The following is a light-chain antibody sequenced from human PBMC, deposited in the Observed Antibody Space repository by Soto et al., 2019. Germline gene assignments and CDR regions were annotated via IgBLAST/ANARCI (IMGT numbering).Light chain of an antibody. J-gene: IGLJ2*01. CDR2: STD. CDR3: VLYMGSGISV. V-gene: IGLV8-61*01. Sequence: QTVVTQEPSFSVSPGGTVTLTCGLSSGSVSTSYYPSWYQQTPGQAPRTLIYSTDIRSSGVPDRFSGSILGNRAALTITGAQAEDESDYYCVLYMGSGISVFGGGTKLTV. CDR1: SGSVSTSYY.